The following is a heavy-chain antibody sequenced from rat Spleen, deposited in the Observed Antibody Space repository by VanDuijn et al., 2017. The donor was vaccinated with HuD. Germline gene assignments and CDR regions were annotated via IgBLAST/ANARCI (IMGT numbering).Heavy chain of an antibody. CDR3: ASRTGNWFAY. CDR2: TSYDGRRT. J-gene: IGHJ2*01. Sequence: EVQLVESDGGLVQPGRSLKLSCAASGFTFSDYFMAWVRQAPTKGLEWVATTSYDGRRTYYRDSVKGRFTISRDNVKSILYLQMDSLRSEDTATYYCASRTGNWFAYWGQGVMVTVSS. CDR1: GFTFSDYF. D-gene: IGHD5-1*01. V-gene: IGHV5-29*01.